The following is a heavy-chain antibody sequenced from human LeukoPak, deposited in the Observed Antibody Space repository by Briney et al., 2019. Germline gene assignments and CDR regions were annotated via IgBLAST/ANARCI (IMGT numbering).Heavy chain of an antibody. CDR1: GGSITSDY. D-gene: IGHD7-27*01. J-gene: IGHJ3*02. V-gene: IGHV4-59*12. CDR2: VYYTGDT. Sequence: SETLSLTCTVSGGSITSDYWSWIRQPPGKGLEWIGYVYYTGDTRYRSSLESRVTISVDTSKTHLSLKLSSVTAADTAVYYCARKDWGRAFDIWGQGTMVTVSS. CDR3: ARKDWGRAFDI.